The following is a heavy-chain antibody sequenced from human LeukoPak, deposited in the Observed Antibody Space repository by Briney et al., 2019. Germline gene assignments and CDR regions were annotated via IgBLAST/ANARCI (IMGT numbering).Heavy chain of an antibody. D-gene: IGHD3-10*01. V-gene: IGHV4-4*07. Sequence: PSETLSLTCTVSGGSISSYYWSWIRQLAGKGLEWIGRIYTSGSTNYNPSLKSRVTMSVDASKNQFSLKLSSVTAADTAVYYCARVTGSGSYSYFDYWGQGTLVTVSS. CDR1: GGSISSYY. CDR3: ARVTGSGSYSYFDY. J-gene: IGHJ4*02. CDR2: IYTSGST.